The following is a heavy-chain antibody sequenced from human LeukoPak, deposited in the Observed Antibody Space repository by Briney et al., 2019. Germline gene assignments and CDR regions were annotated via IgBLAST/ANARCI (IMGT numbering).Heavy chain of an antibody. CDR1: GFTFSGYW. CDR3: VRGSMTTPGLDY. J-gene: IGHJ4*02. V-gene: IGHV3-74*01. Sequence: PGGSLRLSCAASGFTFSGYWLHWVRQVPGKGLVWFSQINGDGSGTSYADSEKGRFTISRDNAKNTLYLQLNSLRAEDTAVYYCVRGSMTTPGLDYWGQGTLVTVSS. CDR2: INGDGSGT. D-gene: IGHD1-1*01.